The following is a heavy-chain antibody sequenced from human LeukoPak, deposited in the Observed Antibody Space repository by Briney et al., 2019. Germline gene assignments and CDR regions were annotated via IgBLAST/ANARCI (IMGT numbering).Heavy chain of an antibody. CDR1: GYTFTGYY. Sequence: GSSVKVSCKASGYTFTGYYTHWVRQAPGQGLEWMGWTNTNSGGTNYAQKFQGRVTMTRDTSISTAYMELSRLTPDDTALYYCARGIAAAKHDYWGQGTLVTVSS. CDR2: TNTNSGGT. J-gene: IGHJ4*02. CDR3: ARGIAAAKHDY. V-gene: IGHV1-2*02. D-gene: IGHD6-13*01.